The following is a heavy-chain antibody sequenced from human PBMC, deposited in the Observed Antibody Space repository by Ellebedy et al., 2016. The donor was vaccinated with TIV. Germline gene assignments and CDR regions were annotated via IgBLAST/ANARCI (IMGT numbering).Heavy chain of an antibody. V-gene: IGHV3-23*01. D-gene: IGHD7-27*01. Sequence: PGGSLRLSCAASGFIFSNYVMAWVRQVPGKGLEWVSAMAEYDGRTFYEDSVRGRFTISRDNSGNTLFLHMNNLRAEDTAIYYCTKRAENWGFFDYWGQGARVTVSS. CDR2: MAEYDGRT. CDR1: GFIFSNYV. J-gene: IGHJ4*02. CDR3: TKRAENWGFFDY.